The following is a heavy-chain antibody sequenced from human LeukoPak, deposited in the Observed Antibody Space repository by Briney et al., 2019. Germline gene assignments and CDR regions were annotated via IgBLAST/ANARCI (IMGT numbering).Heavy chain of an antibody. Sequence: SVKVSCKASGGTFSSYAISWVRQAPGQGLEWMGGIIPIFGTANYAQKFQGRVTITADESTSTAYMELSSLRSEDTAAYYCARGRGVGITGTTGPNFDYWGQGTLVTVSS. CDR2: IIPIFGTA. CDR3: ARGRGVGITGTTGPNFDY. CDR1: GGTFSSYA. J-gene: IGHJ4*02. V-gene: IGHV1-69*01. D-gene: IGHD1-14*01.